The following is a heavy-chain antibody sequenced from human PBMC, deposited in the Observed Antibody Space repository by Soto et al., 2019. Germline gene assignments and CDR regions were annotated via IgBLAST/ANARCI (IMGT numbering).Heavy chain of an antibody. D-gene: IGHD3-22*01. CDR2: ISGSGGST. CDR1: GFTFSSYA. J-gene: IGHJ4*02. V-gene: IGHV3-23*01. Sequence: GGSLRLSCAASGFTFSSYAMSWVRQAPGKGLEWVSAISGSGGSTYYADSVKGRFTISRDNSKNTLYLQMNSLRAEDTAVYYCAKTGILSTYYYDSSGYYYGYWGQGTLVTVSS. CDR3: AKTGILSTYYYDSSGYYYGY.